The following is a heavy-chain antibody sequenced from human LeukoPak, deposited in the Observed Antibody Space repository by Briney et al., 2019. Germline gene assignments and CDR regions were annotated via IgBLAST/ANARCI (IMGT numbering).Heavy chain of an antibody. V-gene: IGHV4-4*07. CDR1: GGSISSYY. J-gene: IGHJ4*02. CDR2: IYTSGST. CDR3: ARGQHIAAETPFDY. D-gene: IGHD6-6*01. Sequence: SETLSLTCTVSGGSISSYYWSWIRQPAGKGLEWIGRIYTSGSTNYNPSLKSRVTMSVDTSKNQFSLKLSSVTAADTAVYYCARGQHIAAETPFDYWGQGTLVTVSS.